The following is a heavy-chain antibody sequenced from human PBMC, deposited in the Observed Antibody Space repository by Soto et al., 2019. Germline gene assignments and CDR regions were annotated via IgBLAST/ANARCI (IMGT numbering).Heavy chain of an antibody. Sequence: SETLSLTCTVSGGSISSYYWSWIRQPAGKGLEWIGRTYTSGSTNYNPSLKSRVTMSVDTSKNQFSLKLSSVTAADTAVYYCARDRLSRYYDSSGYPNWFDPWGQGTLVTVSS. J-gene: IGHJ5*02. D-gene: IGHD3-22*01. V-gene: IGHV4-4*07. CDR2: TYTSGST. CDR3: ARDRLSRYYDSSGYPNWFDP. CDR1: GGSISSYY.